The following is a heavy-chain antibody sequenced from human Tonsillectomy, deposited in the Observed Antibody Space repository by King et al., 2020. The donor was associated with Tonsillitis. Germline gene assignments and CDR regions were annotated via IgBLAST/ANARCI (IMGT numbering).Heavy chain of an antibody. V-gene: IGHV3-30*04. CDR2: ISDDGSNK. CDR1: GFTFSIYA. J-gene: IGHJ6*02. D-gene: IGHD2-15*01. Sequence: QLVQSGGGVVQPGRSLRLSCAASGFTFSIYAMHWVRQAPGKGLEWVAVISDDGSNKYNADSVRGRFTISRDNSKNTLYLQMNSLRAEDTAVYYCARSPTVVVASKHYYYGMDVWGQGTTVTVSS. CDR3: ARSPTVVVASKHYYYGMDV.